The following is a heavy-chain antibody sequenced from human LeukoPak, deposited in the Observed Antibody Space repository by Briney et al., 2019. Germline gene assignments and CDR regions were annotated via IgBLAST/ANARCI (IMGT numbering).Heavy chain of an antibody. D-gene: IGHD3-10*01. J-gene: IGHJ5*02. Sequence: GGSLRLSCAASGFTFSSYSMNWVRQAPGKGLEWVSYISSSSSTIYYADSVKGRFTISRDNAKNSLYLQMNSLRAEDTAVYYCARDIGGSGSYYNGVFDPWGQGTLVTVSS. CDR2: ISSSSSTI. V-gene: IGHV3-48*04. CDR1: GFTFSSYS. CDR3: ARDIGGSGSYYNGVFDP.